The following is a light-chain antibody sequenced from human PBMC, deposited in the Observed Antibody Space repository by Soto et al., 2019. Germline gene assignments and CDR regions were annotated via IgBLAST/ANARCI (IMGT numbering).Light chain of an antibody. CDR1: QSVGTY. Sequence: EIVLTQSPATLSLSPGERATLSCRASQSVGTYFAWYQQKPGQAPRLLIYDSSNRATGIPARFSGSGSGTDFTLTSGSLGPEDFAVYYCQQRSDWPSTCGGGTKVEIK. J-gene: IGKJ4*01. V-gene: IGKV3-11*01. CDR3: QQRSDWPST. CDR2: DSS.